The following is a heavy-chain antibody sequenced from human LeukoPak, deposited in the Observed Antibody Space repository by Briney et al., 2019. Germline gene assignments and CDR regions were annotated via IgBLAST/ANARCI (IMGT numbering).Heavy chain of an antibody. CDR3: ARAAYCGGDCSSPYYFDY. Sequence: ASVKVSCKASGYTFTSYGISWVRQAPGQGLEWMGWISAYNGNTNYAQKLQGRVTMTTDTSTSTAYMELRSLRSDDTAVYYCARAAYCGGDCSSPYYFDYWGQGTLVTVSS. CDR2: ISAYNGNT. J-gene: IGHJ4*02. V-gene: IGHV1-18*01. CDR1: GYTFTSYG. D-gene: IGHD2-21*02.